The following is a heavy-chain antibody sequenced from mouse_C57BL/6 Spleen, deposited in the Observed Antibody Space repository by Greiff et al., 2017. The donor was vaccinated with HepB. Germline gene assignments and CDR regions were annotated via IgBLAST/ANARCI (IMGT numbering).Heavy chain of an antibody. CDR1: GYTFTDYN. Sequence: EVQLQQSGPELVKPGASVKIPCKASGYTFTDYNMDWVKQSHGKSLEWIGDINPNNGGTIYNQKFKGKATLTVDKSSSTAYMELRSLTSEDTAVYYCAVLLEFAYWGQGTLVTVSA. CDR3: AVLLEFAY. CDR2: INPNNGGT. V-gene: IGHV1-18*01. J-gene: IGHJ3*01. D-gene: IGHD1-1*01.